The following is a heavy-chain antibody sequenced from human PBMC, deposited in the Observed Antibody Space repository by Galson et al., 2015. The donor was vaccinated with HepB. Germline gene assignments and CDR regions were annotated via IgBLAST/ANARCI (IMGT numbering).Heavy chain of an antibody. Sequence: SVKVSCKASGYTFTSYAMHWVRQAPGQRLEWVGWINAGNGNTKYSQEFQGRVTITRDTSASTAYMELSSLRSEDTAVCYCARGRDYYYYYYMDVWGKGTTVTVSS. CDR3: ARGRDYYYYYYMDV. V-gene: IGHV1-3*01. CDR1: GYTFTSYA. CDR2: INAGNGNT. J-gene: IGHJ6*03.